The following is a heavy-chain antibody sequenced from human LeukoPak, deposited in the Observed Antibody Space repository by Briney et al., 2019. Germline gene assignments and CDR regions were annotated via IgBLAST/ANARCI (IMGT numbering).Heavy chain of an antibody. J-gene: IGHJ6*03. CDR3: AGGYIYGSTYYYMDV. Sequence: SETLSLTCTVSGGSISSYYWSWIRQPPGKGLEWIGYIYYSGSTNYNPSLKSRVTISVDTSKNQFSLKLSSVTAADTAVYYCAGGYIYGSTYYYMDVWGQGTLVTVSS. CDR2: IYYSGST. CDR1: GGSISSYY. V-gene: IGHV4-59*01. D-gene: IGHD5-18*01.